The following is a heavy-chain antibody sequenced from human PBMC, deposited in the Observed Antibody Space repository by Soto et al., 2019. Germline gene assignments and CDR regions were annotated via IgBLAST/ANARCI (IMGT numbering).Heavy chain of an antibody. D-gene: IGHD6-13*01. J-gene: IGHJ6*02. CDR1: TGSITTNNW. CDR2: IFHSGST. CDR3: ARELYSSSWYGMDV. Sequence: QVQLQESGPGLVKPSGTLSLTCAVSTGSITTNNWWSWVRQPPGKGLEWIGEIFHSGSTNYTPSLKSRFTISVDKSKNQFSLKLSSVTAADTAIYYCARELYSSSWYGMDVWGQGTTVTVSS. V-gene: IGHV4-4*02.